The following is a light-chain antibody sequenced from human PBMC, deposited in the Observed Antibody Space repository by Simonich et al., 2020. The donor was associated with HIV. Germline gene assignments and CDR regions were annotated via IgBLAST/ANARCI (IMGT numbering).Light chain of an antibody. CDR1: QSLLHINAYNY. J-gene: IGKJ2*01. Sequence: DIVMTQSPLSLPVTPGEPASISCKSSQSLLHINAYNYLEWYLQKPGQSPQLLIYLGSNRASGVPDRFSGSGSGTDFTLKISRVEAEDVGVYYCMQALQTPYTFGQGTKLEIK. V-gene: IGKV2-28*01. CDR2: LGS. CDR3: MQALQTPYT.